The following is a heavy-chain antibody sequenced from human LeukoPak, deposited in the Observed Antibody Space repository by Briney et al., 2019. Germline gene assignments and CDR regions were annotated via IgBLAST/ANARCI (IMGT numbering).Heavy chain of an antibody. CDR2: IYYSGST. V-gene: IGHV4-59*01. Sequence: SETLSLTCTVSGGSISSYYWSWIRQPPGKGLEGIGYIYYSGSTNYNPSLKSRVTISVDTSKNQFSLKLSSVTAADTAVYYCARRYYDSSGYDNWFDPWGQGTLVTVSS. J-gene: IGHJ5*02. CDR3: ARRYYDSSGYDNWFDP. D-gene: IGHD3-22*01. CDR1: GGSISSYY.